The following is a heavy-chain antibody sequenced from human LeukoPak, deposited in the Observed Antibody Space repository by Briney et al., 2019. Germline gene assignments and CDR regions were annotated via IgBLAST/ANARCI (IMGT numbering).Heavy chain of an antibody. V-gene: IGHV4-39*07. CDR3: GRRSVRGVIRY. Sequence: SETLSLTCTVSGGSISSSSYYWGWIRQPPGKGLEWIGSIYRSGITYYNPSLKSRVTISVDTSKNQFSLKLSSVTAADTAVYYCGRRSVRGVIRYWGQGTLVTVSS. CDR1: GGSISSSSYY. CDR2: IYRSGIT. J-gene: IGHJ4*02. D-gene: IGHD3-10*01.